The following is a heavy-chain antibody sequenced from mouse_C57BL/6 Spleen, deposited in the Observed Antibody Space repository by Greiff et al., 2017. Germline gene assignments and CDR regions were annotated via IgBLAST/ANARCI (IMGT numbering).Heavy chain of an antibody. CDR3: AEVYYDYDNYAMDY. Sequence: DVQLQESGPGLVKPSQSLSLTCSVTGYSITSGYYWNWIRQFPGNKLEWMGYISYDGSNNYNPSLKNRISITRDTSKNQFFLKLNSVTTEDTATYYCAEVYYDYDNYAMDYWGQGTSVTVSS. D-gene: IGHD2-4*01. J-gene: IGHJ4*01. V-gene: IGHV3-6*01. CDR1: GYSITSGYY. CDR2: ISYDGSN.